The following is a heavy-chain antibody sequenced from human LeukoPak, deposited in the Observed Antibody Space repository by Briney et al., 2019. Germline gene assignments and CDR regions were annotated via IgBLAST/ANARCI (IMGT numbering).Heavy chain of an antibody. CDR3: ARQIAARPRFVNWFDP. CDR1: GGSISSYY. D-gene: IGHD6-6*01. J-gene: IGHJ5*02. V-gene: IGHV4-59*01. Sequence: PSETLSLTCTVSGGSISSYYWSWIRQPPGKGLEWIGYIYYSGSTNYNPSLKSRVTISVDTSKNQFSLKLSSVTAADTAVYYCARQIAARPRFVNWFDPWGRGTLVTVSS. CDR2: IYYSGST.